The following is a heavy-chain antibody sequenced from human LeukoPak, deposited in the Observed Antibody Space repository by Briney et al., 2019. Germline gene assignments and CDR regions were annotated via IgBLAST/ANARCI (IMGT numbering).Heavy chain of an antibody. Sequence: PGGSLRLSCAVSGFTFSGFWMSWSRQAPGKGLEWVASINSDGSEGYYADVVKGRFTISRDNSKNTLYLQMNSLRTDDTAVYYCARDGIEFGSGSYYTYWGQGTLVTVSS. CDR2: INSDGSEG. V-gene: IGHV3-7*01. D-gene: IGHD3-10*01. CDR3: ARDGIEFGSGSYYTY. CDR1: GFTFSGFW. J-gene: IGHJ4*02.